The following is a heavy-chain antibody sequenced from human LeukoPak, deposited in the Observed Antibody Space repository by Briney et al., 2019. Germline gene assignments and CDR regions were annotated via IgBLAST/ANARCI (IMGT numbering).Heavy chain of an antibody. Sequence: GGSLRLSCAASGLTFSSYTMNWVRQAPGKALEWVSSISTSSSYIYSADSVKGRFTISRDNAKNSLYLQMNSLRAEDTAVYYCARVQRSFDSSRMAAATNFAWGQGTLVSVSS. D-gene: IGHD6-13*01. CDR3: ARVQRSFDSSRMAAATNFA. J-gene: IGHJ5*02. CDR2: ISTSSSYI. V-gene: IGHV3-21*01. CDR1: GLTFSSYT.